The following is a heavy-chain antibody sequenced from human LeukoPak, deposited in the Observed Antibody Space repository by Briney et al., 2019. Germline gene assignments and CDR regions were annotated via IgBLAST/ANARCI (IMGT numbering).Heavy chain of an antibody. Sequence: SETLSLTCTVSGGSISSGGYYWSWIRQHPGKGLEWIGSIYYSGTTYYNPSLKSRVTISVDTSKKQFSLKLSSVTAADTAVYYCVRLQYSSSICDYWGQGTLVTVSS. CDR1: GGSISSGGYY. CDR2: IYYSGTT. J-gene: IGHJ4*02. CDR3: VRLQYSSSICDY. V-gene: IGHV4-39*01. D-gene: IGHD6-6*01.